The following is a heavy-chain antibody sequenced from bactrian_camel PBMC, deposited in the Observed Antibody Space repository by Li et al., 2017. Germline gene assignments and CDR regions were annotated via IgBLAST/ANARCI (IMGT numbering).Heavy chain of an antibody. CDR1: GYIIKSCG. CDR2: ISSDGGT. Sequence: HVQLVESGGGAVQAGGSLKLSCAATGYIIKSCGMGWYRQAPGKEREEVSTISSDGGTTTYHASVRGRFTISEDTRKAYVYIQMNNLQSEDTAVYYCEALQERPGCDTLWTRGQGTQVTVS. V-gene: IGHV3S53*01. D-gene: IGHD3*01. CDR3: EALQERPGCDTLWT. J-gene: IGHJ4*01.